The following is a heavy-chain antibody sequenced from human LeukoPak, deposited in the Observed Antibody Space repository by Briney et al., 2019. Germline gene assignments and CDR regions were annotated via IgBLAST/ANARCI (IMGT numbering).Heavy chain of an antibody. J-gene: IGHJ4*02. D-gene: IGHD1-26*01. CDR3: ARDYVGATSNDY. CDR1: GFTFSSYS. V-gene: IGHV3-21*01. Sequence: GGSLRLSCAASGFTFSSYSMNWVRQAPGKGLEWVSSISSSSSYIYYADSVKGRFTISRDNAKNSLYLQMNSLGAEDTAVYYCARDYVGATSNDYWGQGTLVTVSS. CDR2: ISSSSSYI.